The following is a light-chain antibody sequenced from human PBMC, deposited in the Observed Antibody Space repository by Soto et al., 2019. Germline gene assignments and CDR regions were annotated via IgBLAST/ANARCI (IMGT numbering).Light chain of an antibody. Sequence: EIVLIQSPATLPLSPGERATLSCRASQSVSGSLAWYQQKPGQVPRLLVYDATYRATGIPDRFTGSGSGTDFTLTISSLEPEDFAVYYCQQRYAWPWTFGQGTKVEIK. CDR3: QQRYAWPWT. CDR2: DAT. J-gene: IGKJ1*01. CDR1: QSVSGS. V-gene: IGKV3-11*01.